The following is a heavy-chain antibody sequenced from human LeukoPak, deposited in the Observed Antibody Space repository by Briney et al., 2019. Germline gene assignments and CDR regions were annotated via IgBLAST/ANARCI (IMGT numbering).Heavy chain of an antibody. CDR3: AKDKTQDIAVVPAAIIFDY. CDR2: ISGSGGST. CDR1: GFTFSSYA. J-gene: IGHJ4*02. V-gene: IGHV3-23*01. Sequence: GGSLRLSCAASGFTFSSYAMSWVRQAPGKGLEWVSAISGSGGSTYYADSVKGRFTISRDNSKNTLYLQMNSLRAEDTAVYYCAKDKTQDIAVVPAAIIFDYWGQGTLVTVSS. D-gene: IGHD2-2*01.